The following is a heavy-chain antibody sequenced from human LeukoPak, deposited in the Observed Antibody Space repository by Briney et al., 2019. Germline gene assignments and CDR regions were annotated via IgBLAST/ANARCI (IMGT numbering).Heavy chain of an antibody. D-gene: IGHD5-12*01. CDR3: AKSLTYSGYGNIDY. Sequence: PGGSLRLSCAASGFTSSSYAMSWVRQAPGKGLEWVSAISGSGGSTYYADSVKGRFTISRDNSKNTLYLQMNSLRAEDTAVYYCAKSLTYSGYGNIDYWGQGTLSPSPQ. CDR1: GFTSSSYA. CDR2: ISGSGGST. J-gene: IGHJ4*02. V-gene: IGHV3-23*01.